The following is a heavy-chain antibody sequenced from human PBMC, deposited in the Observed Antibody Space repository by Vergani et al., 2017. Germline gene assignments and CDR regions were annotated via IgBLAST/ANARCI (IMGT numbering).Heavy chain of an antibody. Sequence: QVQLQQWGAGLLKPSETLSLTCAVSGGSFSGYYWSWIRQPPGKGLEWIGEINHSGSTNYNPSLKSRVTISVDTSKNQFSLKLSSVTAADTAVYYCARPAHRSGLRYFDWLPHWYVDLWGRGTRVTVSS. CDR1: GGSFSGYY. V-gene: IGHV4-34*01. D-gene: IGHD3-9*01. J-gene: IGHJ2*01. CDR3: ARPAHRSGLRYFDWLPHWYVDL. CDR2: INHSGST.